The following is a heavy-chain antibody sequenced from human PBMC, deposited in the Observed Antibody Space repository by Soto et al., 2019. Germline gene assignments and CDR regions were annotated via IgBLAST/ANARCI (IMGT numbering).Heavy chain of an antibody. CDR2: ISSSSSYI. D-gene: IGHD6-19*01. J-gene: IGHJ4*02. Sequence: GGSLRLSCAASGFTFSSYSMNWVRQAPGKGLEWVSSISSSSSYIYYADSVKGRFTISRDNAKNSLYLQMNSLRAEDTAVYYCARDRIEQWLVRDFDYWGQGTLVTVSS. CDR1: GFTFSSYS. V-gene: IGHV3-21*01. CDR3: ARDRIEQWLVRDFDY.